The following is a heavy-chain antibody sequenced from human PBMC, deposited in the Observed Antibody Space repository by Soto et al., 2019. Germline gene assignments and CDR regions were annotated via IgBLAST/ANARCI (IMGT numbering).Heavy chain of an antibody. J-gene: IGHJ1*01. V-gene: IGHV4-59*08. D-gene: IGHD2-15*01. CDR3: ARHRYCSGGSCYNNFQH. CDR1: GGSISSYY. CDR2: IYYSGST. Sequence: SETLSLTCTVSGGSISSYYWSWIRQPPGKGLEWIGYIYYSGSTNYNPSLKSRVTISVDTSKNQFSLKLSSVTAADTAVYYCARHRYCSGGSCYNNFQHWGQGTLVTVSS.